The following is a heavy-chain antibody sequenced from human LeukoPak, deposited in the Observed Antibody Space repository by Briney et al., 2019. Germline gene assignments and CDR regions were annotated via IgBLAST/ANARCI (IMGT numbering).Heavy chain of an antibody. CDR2: TYYSGST. D-gene: IGHD6-13*01. Sequence: SETLSLTCTVSGGSISSSSYYWGWVRQPPGKGLEWIGSTYYSGSTYYNPSLKSRVTISVDTSKNQFSLKLSSVTAADTAVYYCARGIAAAGFDPWGQGTLVTVSS. CDR1: GGSISSSSYY. CDR3: ARGIAAAGFDP. V-gene: IGHV4-39*01. J-gene: IGHJ5*02.